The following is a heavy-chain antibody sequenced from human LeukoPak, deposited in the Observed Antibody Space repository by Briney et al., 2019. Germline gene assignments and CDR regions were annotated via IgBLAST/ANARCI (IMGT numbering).Heavy chain of an antibody. J-gene: IGHJ3*02. CDR3: ARDWRYYDSSGYPIHDAFDI. D-gene: IGHD3-22*01. CDR2: IRGSGGST. V-gene: IGHV3-23*01. CDR1: GFTFSSCA. Sequence: GGSLRLSCAASGFTFSSCAMTWVRQAPGKGLEWVSAIRGSGGSTYYTDSVKGRFTISRDSSKNTLYLQMNSLRAEDTAVYYCARDWRYYDSSGYPIHDAFDIWGQGTMVTVSS.